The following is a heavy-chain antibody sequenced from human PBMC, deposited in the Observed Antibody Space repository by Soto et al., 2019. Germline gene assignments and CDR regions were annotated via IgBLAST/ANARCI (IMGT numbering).Heavy chain of an antibody. D-gene: IGHD1-1*01. CDR2: IWSDGNNR. Sequence: QVQLVESGGGVVQPGRSLRLSCAASGFMFSNHGMHWVRQAPGKGLEWVAVIWSDGNNRYYADSVKGRFTISRDNSKNTVYLQMNCLRAEDTAVYYCVRGDNWNDAASDYWGQGTLVTVSS. J-gene: IGHJ4*02. V-gene: IGHV3-33*01. CDR3: VRGDNWNDAASDY. CDR1: GFMFSNHG.